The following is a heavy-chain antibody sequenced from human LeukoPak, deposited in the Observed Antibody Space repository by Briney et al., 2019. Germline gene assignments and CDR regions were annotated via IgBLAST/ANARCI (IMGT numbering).Heavy chain of an antibody. CDR1: GFTFNNYA. D-gene: IGHD3-3*02. V-gene: IGHV3-64*01. Sequence: GSLRLSFAASGFTFNNYAMSWVRQAQGKGLEYVSGISVNGGSTHYANSVKGRFTISRDNSKNTLYLQMGSLRAEDMAVYYCARTFFTSHYLDYWGQGTLVTVSS. J-gene: IGHJ4*02. CDR2: ISVNGGST. CDR3: ARTFFTSHYLDY.